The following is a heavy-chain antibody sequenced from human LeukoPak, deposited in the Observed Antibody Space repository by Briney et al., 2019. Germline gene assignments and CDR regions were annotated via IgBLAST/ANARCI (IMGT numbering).Heavy chain of an antibody. Sequence: PGGSLRLSCAASGFTFSSYGMHWVRQAPGKGLEWVALISYDGSNKYYADSVKGRFTISRDNSKNTLYLQMDSLRAEDTAVYYCAKDYCGGDCYPDYWGQGTLVTVSS. V-gene: IGHV3-30*18. D-gene: IGHD2-21*02. CDR1: GFTFSSYG. J-gene: IGHJ4*02. CDR2: ISYDGSNK. CDR3: AKDYCGGDCYPDY.